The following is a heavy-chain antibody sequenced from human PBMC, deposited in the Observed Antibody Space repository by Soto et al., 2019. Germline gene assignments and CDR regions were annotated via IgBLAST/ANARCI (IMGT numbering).Heavy chain of an antibody. Sequence: PTETLSLTCAVYGGSFSGYYWSWIRQPPGKGLAWIGEINHSGSTNYNPSLRSRVTISVDTSKNQFSLKLSSVTAADAAVYYCARGRYCSGGSRYSGRWFDPWGQGTLVTVSS. J-gene: IGHJ5*02. V-gene: IGHV4-34*01. CDR2: INHSGST. CDR3: ARGRYCSGGSRYSGRWFDP. D-gene: IGHD2-15*01. CDR1: GGSFSGYY.